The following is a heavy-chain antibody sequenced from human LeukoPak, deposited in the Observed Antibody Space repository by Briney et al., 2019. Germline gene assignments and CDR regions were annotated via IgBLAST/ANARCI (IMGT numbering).Heavy chain of an antibody. J-gene: IGHJ4*02. V-gene: IGHV3-30*18. D-gene: IGHD3-10*01. CDR1: GFTFSSYG. CDR2: ISYDGSNK. CDR3: ANLGGYGSGSYYGIDY. Sequence: PGRSLRLSCAASGFTFSSYGMHWVRQAPGKGLEWVAVISYDGSNKYYADSVKGRFTISRDNSKNTLYLQMNSLRDEDTAVYYCANLGGYGSGSYYGIDYWGQGTLVTVSS.